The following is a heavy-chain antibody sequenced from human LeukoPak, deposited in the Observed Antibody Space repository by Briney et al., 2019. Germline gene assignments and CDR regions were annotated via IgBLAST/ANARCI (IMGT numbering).Heavy chain of an antibody. CDR2: ISSSSTYI. D-gene: IGHD4-17*01. CDR1: GFTFSSYS. CDR3: ARDTYGDYVVDY. J-gene: IGHJ4*02. Sequence: GGSLRLSCAASGFTFSSYSMNWVRQAPGKGLEWVSSISSSSTYIYYADSVEGRFTLSRDNAKNSLYLQMNSLRAEDTAVYYCARDTYGDYVVDYWGQGTLVIVSS. V-gene: IGHV3-21*01.